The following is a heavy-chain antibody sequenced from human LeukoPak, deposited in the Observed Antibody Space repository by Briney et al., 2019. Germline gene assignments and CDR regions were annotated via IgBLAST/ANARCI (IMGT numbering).Heavy chain of an antibody. CDR3: AKDLTYCSGGSCYLGAPYYFDY. CDR2: ISGSGGST. Sequence: GGSLRLSCAASGFAFSSYAMSWVRQAPGKGLEWVSAISGSGGSTYYADSVKGRFTISRDNSKNTLYLQMNSLRAEDTAVFYCAKDLTYCSGGSCYLGAPYYFDYWGQGTLVTVSS. V-gene: IGHV3-23*01. D-gene: IGHD2-15*01. CDR1: GFAFSSYA. J-gene: IGHJ4*02.